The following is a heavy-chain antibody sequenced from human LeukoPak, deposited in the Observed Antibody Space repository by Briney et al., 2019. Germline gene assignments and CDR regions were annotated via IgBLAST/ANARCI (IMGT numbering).Heavy chain of an antibody. CDR3: ARASAAGHFDY. J-gene: IGHJ4*02. Sequence: GASVTVSCKASGYTFTSYYMHWVRQAPGQGLEWMGIINPSGGSTSYAQKFQGRVTMTRDMSTSTVYMELSSLRSEDTAVYYCARASAAGHFDYWGQGTLVTVSS. CDR1: GYTFTSYY. CDR2: INPSGGST. D-gene: IGHD6-13*01. V-gene: IGHV1-46*01.